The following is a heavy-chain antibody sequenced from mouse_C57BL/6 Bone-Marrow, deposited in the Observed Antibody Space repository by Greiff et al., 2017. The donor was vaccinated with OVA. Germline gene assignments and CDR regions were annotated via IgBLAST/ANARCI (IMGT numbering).Heavy chain of an antibody. CDR2: ISDGGSYT. V-gene: IGHV5-4*01. CDR1: GFTFSSYA. J-gene: IGHJ1*03. D-gene: IGHD1-1*01. Sequence: EVMLVESGGGLVKPGGSLKLSCAASGFTFSSYAMSWVRQTPEKRLEWVATISDGGSYTYYPDNVKGRFTISRDNAKNNLYLQMSHLKSEDTAMYYCARENYYYGSSYDFDVWGTGTTVTVSS. CDR3: ARENYYYGSSYDFDV.